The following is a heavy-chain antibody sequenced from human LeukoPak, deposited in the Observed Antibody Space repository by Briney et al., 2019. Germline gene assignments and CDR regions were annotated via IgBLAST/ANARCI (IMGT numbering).Heavy chain of an antibody. Sequence: SETLSLTCTVSGGSISSGSYYWSWIRQPAGKGLEWIGSIYYSGSTYYNPSLKSRVTISVDTSKNQFSLKLSSVTAADTAVYYCARAKRGSFDYWGQGTLVTVSS. CDR3: ARAKRGSFDY. CDR1: GGSISSGSYY. J-gene: IGHJ4*02. CDR2: IYYSGST. V-gene: IGHV4-39*01. D-gene: IGHD3-10*01.